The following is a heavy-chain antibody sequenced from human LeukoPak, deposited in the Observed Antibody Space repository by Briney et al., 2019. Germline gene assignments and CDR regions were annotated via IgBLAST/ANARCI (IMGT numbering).Heavy chain of an antibody. D-gene: IGHD3-10*01. J-gene: IGHJ4*02. CDR3: AKRGETSSWKYIDS. Sequence: GRSLRLSCAASGFTFSSYAMHWVRQAPGKGLEWVAIIWYDGSNKYYADSVKGRFTISRDNPKNTLYLQMNSLRPEDMAVYYCAKRGETSSWKYIDSWGQGTLVTVSS. CDR2: IWYDGSNK. V-gene: IGHV3-33*06. CDR1: GFTFSSYA.